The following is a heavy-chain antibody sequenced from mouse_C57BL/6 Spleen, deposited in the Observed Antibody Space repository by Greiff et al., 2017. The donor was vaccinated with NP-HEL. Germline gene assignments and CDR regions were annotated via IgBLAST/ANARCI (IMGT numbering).Heavy chain of an antibody. CDR1: GYTFTSYC. V-gene: IGHV1-59*01. D-gene: IGHD2-3*01. CDR3: ARSGDGYYWLAY. J-gene: IGHJ3*01. Sequence: QVQLQQPGAELVRPGTSVKLSCKASGYTFTSYCMHWVKQRPGQGLEWLGVIDPSDSYTNYNQKFKGKATLTVDTSSSTAYRQLSSLTSEDSAANYSARSGDGYYWLAYWGQGTLVTVSA. CDR2: IDPSDSYT.